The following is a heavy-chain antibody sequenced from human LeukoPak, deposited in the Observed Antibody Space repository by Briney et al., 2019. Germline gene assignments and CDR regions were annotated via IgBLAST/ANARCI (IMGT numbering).Heavy chain of an antibody. D-gene: IGHD2-8*02. CDR3: ARLSGVEAGGYYYYYMDV. CDR2: IYPGDSDT. J-gene: IGHJ6*03. Sequence: GESLKISCKGSGYSFTNYWIGWVRQMPGKGLEWMGIIYPGDSDTRYSPSFQGQVTISADKSISTAYLQWNSLKASDTAMYYCARLSGVEAGGYYYYYMDVWGKGTTVIVSS. CDR1: GYSFTNYW. V-gene: IGHV5-51*01.